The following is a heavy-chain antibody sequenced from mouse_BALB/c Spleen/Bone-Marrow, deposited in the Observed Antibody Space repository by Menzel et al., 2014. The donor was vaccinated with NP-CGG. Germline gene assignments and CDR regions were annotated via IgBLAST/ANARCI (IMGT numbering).Heavy chain of an antibody. CDR3: ARVYYDYDWWYFDV. CDR1: GFSLTGYG. V-gene: IGHV2-6-7*01. J-gene: IGHJ1*01. D-gene: IGHD2-4*01. Sequence: MKLMESGPGLVAPSQSLSITCTVSGFSLTGYGVNWVRQPPGKGLEWLGMIWGDGNTDYNSDLKSRLSISKDNSKSQVFLKMNSLQTDDTARYYCARVYYDYDWWYFDVWGAGTTVTVSS. CDR2: IWGDGNT.